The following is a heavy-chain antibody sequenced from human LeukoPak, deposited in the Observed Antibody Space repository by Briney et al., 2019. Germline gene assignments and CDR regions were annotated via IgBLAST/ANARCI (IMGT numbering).Heavy chain of an antibody. CDR3: ASSRPEVRGAYYSDY. J-gene: IGHJ4*02. V-gene: IGHV4-30-2*01. CDR2: IYHSGST. CDR1: GGSISSGCYY. Sequence: SETLSLTCTVSGGSISSGCYYWSWIRQPPGKGLEWIGYIYHSGSTYYNPSLKSRVTISVDRSKNQFSLKLSSVTAADTAVYYCASSRPEVRGAYYSDYWGQGTLVTVSS. D-gene: IGHD3-16*01.